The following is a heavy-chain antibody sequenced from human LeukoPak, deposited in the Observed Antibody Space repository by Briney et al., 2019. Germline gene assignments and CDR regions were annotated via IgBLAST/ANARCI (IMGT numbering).Heavy chain of an antibody. J-gene: IGHJ4*02. V-gene: IGHV4-34*01. Sequence: SETLSLTCAVSGGPFSGYFWSWIRQSSGKGLEWIGEIHNSGTTNYNPSLNSRVTISEDTSKNQFYLNLSSVTAADTAVYYCARRYYYNVGSFPFDFWGQGTLVTVSS. D-gene: IGHD2/OR15-2a*01. CDR1: GGPFSGYF. CDR3: ARRYYYNVGSFPFDF. CDR2: IHNSGTT.